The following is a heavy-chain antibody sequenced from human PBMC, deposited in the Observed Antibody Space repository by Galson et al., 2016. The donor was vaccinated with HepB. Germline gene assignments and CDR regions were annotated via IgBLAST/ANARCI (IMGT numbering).Heavy chain of an antibody. J-gene: IGHJ3*01. V-gene: IGHV4-34*01. CDR3: AAQRLRFLEWVKYKDAFEF. D-gene: IGHD3-3*01. CDR2: INHSGST. CDR1: GGSFKDYY. Sequence: SETLSLTCAVYGGSFKDYYWSWIRQPPGKGLEWIGEINHSGSTKSNPSLKSRLTISVDTSKNQFSLKLNSVTAADTAVYYCAAQRLRFLEWVKYKDAFEFWGQGTRVTVSS.